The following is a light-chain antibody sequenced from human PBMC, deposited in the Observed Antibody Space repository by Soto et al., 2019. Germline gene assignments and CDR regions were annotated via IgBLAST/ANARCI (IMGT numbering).Light chain of an antibody. CDR2: VRADGSH. Sequence: QLVLTQSPSASASLGASVKLTCTLSSGHITYDITWHQQQPEKGPRYLMKVRADGSHTKGDGIPDRFSGSTSGAERYLTISGLRSEDEADYYCQTWGTDYRIFGGGTKLTVL. V-gene: IGLV4-69*02. CDR1: SGHITYD. J-gene: IGLJ2*01. CDR3: QTWGTDYRI.